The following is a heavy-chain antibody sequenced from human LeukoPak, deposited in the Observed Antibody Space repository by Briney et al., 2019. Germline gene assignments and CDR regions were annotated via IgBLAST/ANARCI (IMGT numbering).Heavy chain of an antibody. V-gene: IGHV4-34*01. J-gene: IGHJ5*02. D-gene: IGHD6-13*01. CDR3: ASFVAAAGRVPNAADP. CDR2: INHSGST. Sequence: SETLSLTCAVYGGSFSGYYWSWIRQPPGKGLEWIGEINHSGSTNYNPSLKSRVTISVDTSKNQFSLKLSSVTAADTAVYYCASFVAAAGRVPNAADPWGQGTLVTVSS. CDR1: GGSFSGYY.